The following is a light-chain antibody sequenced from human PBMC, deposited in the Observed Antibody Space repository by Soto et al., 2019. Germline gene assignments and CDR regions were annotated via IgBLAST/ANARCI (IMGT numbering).Light chain of an antibody. V-gene: IGLV2-18*02. J-gene: IGLJ1*01. CDR3: SSYTTSNTYV. Sequence: QSALTQPPSVSGSPGQSVTISCTGTRSDVGSYNSVSWYQQRPGRVPKLMIYEVSYRPSGIPDRFSGSKSGNTASLTFSGLHDEDEAYYYCSSYTTSNTYVFGTGTKVTVL. CDR2: EVS. CDR1: RSDVGSYNS.